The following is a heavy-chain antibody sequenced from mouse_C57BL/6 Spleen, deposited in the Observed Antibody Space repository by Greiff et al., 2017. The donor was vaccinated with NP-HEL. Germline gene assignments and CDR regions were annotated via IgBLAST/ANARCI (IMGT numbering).Heavy chain of an antibody. V-gene: IGHV5-4*01. J-gene: IGHJ2*01. Sequence: EVQLVESGGGLVKPGGSLKLSCAASGFTFSSYAMSWVRQTPEKRLEWVATISDGGSYTYYPDNVKGRFTISRDNAKYNLYLQMSHLKSEDTAMYYCARQDNFDYWGQGTTLTVSS. D-gene: IGHD3-2*01. CDR3: ARQDNFDY. CDR1: GFTFSSYA. CDR2: ISDGGSYT.